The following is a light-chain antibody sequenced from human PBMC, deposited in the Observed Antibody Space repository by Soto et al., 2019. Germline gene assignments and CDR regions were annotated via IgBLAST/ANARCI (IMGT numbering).Light chain of an antibody. V-gene: IGKV1-9*01. CDR3: QQYYSYPYT. CDR2: AAS. Sequence: DIQMTQSPSTLSGSVGDRVTITCRASQDISSYLAWYQQKPGKAPKLLIYAASTLQSGVPSRFSGSGSGTDFTLTISCLQSEDFATYYCQQYYSYPYTFGQGTRLEIK. CDR1: QDISSY. J-gene: IGKJ5*01.